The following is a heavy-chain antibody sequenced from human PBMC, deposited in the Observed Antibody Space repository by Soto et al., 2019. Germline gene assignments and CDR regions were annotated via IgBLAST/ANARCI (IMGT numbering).Heavy chain of an antibody. CDR2: ISAYNGIT. D-gene: IGHD3-10*01. CDR1: GYTFTSYG. CDR3: ARGAMVRGVIITDYYYYYGMDV. J-gene: IGHJ6*02. Sequence: QVQLVQSGAEVKKPGASVKVSCKASGYTFTSYGISWVRQAPGQGLEWMGWISAYNGITNYAQKLQGRVTMTTDTSTSTAYMELRSLRSDDTAVYYCARGAMVRGVIITDYYYYYGMDVWGQGTTVTVSS. V-gene: IGHV1-18*04.